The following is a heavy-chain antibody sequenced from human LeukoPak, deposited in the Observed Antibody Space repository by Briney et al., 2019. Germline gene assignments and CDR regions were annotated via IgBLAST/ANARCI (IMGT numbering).Heavy chain of an antibody. J-gene: IGHJ4*02. CDR2: IKSKTDGGTT. D-gene: IGHD3-22*01. V-gene: IGHV3-15*01. Sequence: PGGSLRLSCAASGFTFSNAWMSWVRQAPGKGLEWVGRIKSKTDGGTTDYAAPVKGRFTISRDDSKNTLYLQMNSLKTEDTAVYYCTTAEYYYDSSGYSGFDYWGQGTLVTVSS. CDR1: GFTFSNAW. CDR3: TTAEYYYDSSGYSGFDY.